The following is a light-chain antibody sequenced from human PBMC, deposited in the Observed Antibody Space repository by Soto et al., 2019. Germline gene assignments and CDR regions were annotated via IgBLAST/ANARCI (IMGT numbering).Light chain of an antibody. CDR2: GAS. V-gene: IGKV3-20*01. CDR3: QQYGSSLFT. Sequence: EIVLTQSPGTLSLSPGARATLSCRASQSVSSSYLAWYQQKPGQAPRLLIYGASSRATGIPDRFSGSGSGTDFSLTISRLEPEDFAVYYCQQYGSSLFTFSPGTKVDIK. CDR1: QSVSSSY. J-gene: IGKJ3*01.